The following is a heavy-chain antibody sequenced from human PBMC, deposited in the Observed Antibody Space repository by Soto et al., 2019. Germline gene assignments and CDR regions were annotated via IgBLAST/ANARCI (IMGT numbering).Heavy chain of an antibody. CDR1: GGSFSGYY. CDR3: ARGGRDCSSTSCYDYYYYYGMDV. V-gene: IGHV4-34*01. Sequence: SETLSLTCAVYGGSFSGYYWSWIRQPPGKGLEWIGEINHSGSTNYNPSLKSRVTISVDTSKNQFSLKLSSVTAADTAVYYCARGGRDCSSTSCYDYYYYYGMDVWGQGTTVTLSS. CDR2: INHSGST. J-gene: IGHJ6*02. D-gene: IGHD2-2*01.